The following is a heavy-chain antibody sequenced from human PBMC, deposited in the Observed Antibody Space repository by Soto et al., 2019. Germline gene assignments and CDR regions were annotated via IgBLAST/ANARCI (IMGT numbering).Heavy chain of an antibody. V-gene: IGHV1-46*01. Sequence: ASGKVSCKASGYSFSSYFIHWVRQAPGRGLEWVGIISLSGGSANYAQKLQGRVAMYRDTSSNTVFMELSSMISADQAVYYCARARYSTPSFRFDYWGQGALVTVSS. CDR1: GYSFSSYF. D-gene: IGHD1-1*01. CDR3: ARARYSTPSFRFDY. J-gene: IGHJ4*02. CDR2: ISLSGGSA.